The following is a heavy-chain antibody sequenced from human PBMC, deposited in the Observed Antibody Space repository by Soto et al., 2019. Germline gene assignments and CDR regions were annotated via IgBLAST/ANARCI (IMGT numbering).Heavy chain of an antibody. Sequence: QVQLVQSGAEVKKPGASVKVSCKASGYTFTGYYMHWVRQAPGQGLEWMGWINPNSGGTNYAQKFQGWVTMTRDGTISTAYMELSRLRSDDTAVYYCARGSSVEGPDAFDIWGQGTMVTVSS. CDR3: ARGSSVEGPDAFDI. V-gene: IGHV1-2*04. CDR2: INPNSGGT. J-gene: IGHJ3*02. CDR1: GYTFTGYY.